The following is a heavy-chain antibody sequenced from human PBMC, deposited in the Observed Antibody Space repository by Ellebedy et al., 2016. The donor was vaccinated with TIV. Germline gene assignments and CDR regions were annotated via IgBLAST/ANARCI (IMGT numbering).Heavy chain of an antibody. Sequence: PGGSLRLSCAASGFIFSSYWMSWVRQAPGKGLEWVANIKLDGSEKYYVDSVKGRFTISRDNSKNTLYLQMDSLRADDTAIYYCASPKSSLNIWGHGTTVTVSS. CDR1: GFIFSSYW. V-gene: IGHV3-7*03. CDR2: IKLDGSEK. J-gene: IGHJ6*02. CDR3: ASPKSSLNI. D-gene: IGHD2-15*01.